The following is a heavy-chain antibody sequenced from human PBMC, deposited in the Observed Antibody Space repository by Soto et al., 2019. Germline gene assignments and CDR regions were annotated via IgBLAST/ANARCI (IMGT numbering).Heavy chain of an antibody. D-gene: IGHD3-9*01. CDR2: IIPIFGTA. V-gene: IGHV1-69*12. Sequence: QVQLVQSGAEVKKPGSSVKVSCKASGGTFSSYAISWVRQAPGQGLEWMGGIIPIFGTANYAQKVQGRVTIPADDSTSTAYMELSSLRSEDTAVYYCARDAQSSTGYSMYYGMDVWGQGTTVTVSS. CDR1: GGTFSSYA. J-gene: IGHJ6*02. CDR3: ARDAQSSTGYSMYYGMDV.